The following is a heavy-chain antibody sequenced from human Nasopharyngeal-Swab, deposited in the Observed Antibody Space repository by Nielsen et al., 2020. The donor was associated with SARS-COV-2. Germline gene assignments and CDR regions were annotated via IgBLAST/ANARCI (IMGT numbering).Heavy chain of an antibody. Sequence: SENVSCKASGYTLTSYGISWERQAPGQGFEGMGWIGSYNGKTDNAQKFQGRVTMTTDTSTSTAYMELKSLRSDDTAVYYCARAQATTVATPAAGSFDIWGQGTMVTVYS. V-gene: IGHV1-18*01. J-gene: IGHJ3*02. CDR3: ARAQATTVATPAAGSFDI. CDR2: IGSYNGKT. CDR1: GYTLTSYG. D-gene: IGHD4-23*01.